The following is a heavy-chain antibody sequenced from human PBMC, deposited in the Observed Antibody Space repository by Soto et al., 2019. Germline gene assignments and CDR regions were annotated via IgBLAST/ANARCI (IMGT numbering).Heavy chain of an antibody. D-gene: IGHD5-12*01. CDR2: ISAYNGNT. CDR3: SRAMPLANRNYYFDY. V-gene: IGHV1-18*04. CDR1: GYTFTSYG. Sequence: ASVKVSCKASGYTFTSYGISWVRQAPGQGLEWMGWISAYNGNTNYSQKLQGRVTMTTDTSTSTAYMEQRSLRSDDAAVLYCSRAMPLANRNYYFDYWGQGTMVTVSS. J-gene: IGHJ4*01.